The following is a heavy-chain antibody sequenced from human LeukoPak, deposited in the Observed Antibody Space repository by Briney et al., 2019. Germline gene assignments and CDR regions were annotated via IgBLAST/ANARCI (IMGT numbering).Heavy chain of an antibody. J-gene: IGHJ2*01. CDR1: GGSISSYY. D-gene: IGHD3-22*01. CDR2: IYYSGST. CDR3: ARSGTYYDTLRYFDL. Sequence: ASETLSLTCTVSGGSISSYYWSWIRQPPGKGLEWIGYIYYSGSTNYNPSLKSRVTISVDTSKNQFSLKLSSVTAADTAVYYCARSGTYYDTLRYFDLWGRGTLVTVSS. V-gene: IGHV4-59*01.